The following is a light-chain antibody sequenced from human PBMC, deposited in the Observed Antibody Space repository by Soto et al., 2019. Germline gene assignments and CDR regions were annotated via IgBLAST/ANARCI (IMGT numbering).Light chain of an antibody. J-gene: IGKJ1*01. V-gene: IGKV1-39*01. CDR2: AAS. Sequence: DIQMTQSPSSLSASVGDRVTITCRASQSISNYLNWYQQKPGKAPKLLIYAASSLQSGVPSRFSGSGSGTDFTLTISSLQPEDFATYYWQQSYSTPPTFGQGTKVEIK. CDR1: QSISNY. CDR3: QQSYSTPPT.